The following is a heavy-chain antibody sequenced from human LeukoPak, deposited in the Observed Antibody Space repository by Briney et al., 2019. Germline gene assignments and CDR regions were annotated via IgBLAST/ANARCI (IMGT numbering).Heavy chain of an antibody. V-gene: IGHV4-4*07. CDR1: GGSISSFY. D-gene: IGHD3-22*01. CDR3: ARYYYDSSGYYYYYYMDV. Sequence: SETLSLTCTVSGGSISSFYWSWIRQPAGKGLEWIGRIYTSGSTNYNPSLKSRVTMSVDTSKNQFSLKLSSATAADTAVYYCARYYYDSSGYYYYYYMDVWGKGTTVTVSS. CDR2: IYTSGST. J-gene: IGHJ6*03.